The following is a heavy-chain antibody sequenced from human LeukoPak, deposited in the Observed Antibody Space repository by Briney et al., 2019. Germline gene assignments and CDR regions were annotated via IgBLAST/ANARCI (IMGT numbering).Heavy chain of an antibody. Sequence: PSETLSLTCNVSGGSISGYHWSWIRQPPGKGLEWLGYIYYSGSSNYNPSLKSRVTISVDTSKNQFSLKLSSVTAADTAVYYCARRLSTGDHDYWGQGTLVTVSS. CDR1: GGSISGYH. CDR3: ARRLSTGDHDY. D-gene: IGHD7-27*01. CDR2: IYYSGSS. J-gene: IGHJ4*02. V-gene: IGHV4-59*08.